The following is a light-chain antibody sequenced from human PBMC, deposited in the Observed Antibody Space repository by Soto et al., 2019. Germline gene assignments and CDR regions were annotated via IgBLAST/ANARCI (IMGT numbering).Light chain of an antibody. CDR1: SSDVGGYNY. CDR3: SSYAGSNNFGV. V-gene: IGLV2-8*01. Sequence: QSALTQPHSASGSPGQSVTISCTGTSSDVGGYNYVSWYQQHPGKAPKLMIYEVSKRPSGVPDRFSGSKSGNTASLTVSGLQAEDEAVYYCSSYAGSNNFGVFGGGTKLTVL. J-gene: IGLJ2*01. CDR2: EVS.